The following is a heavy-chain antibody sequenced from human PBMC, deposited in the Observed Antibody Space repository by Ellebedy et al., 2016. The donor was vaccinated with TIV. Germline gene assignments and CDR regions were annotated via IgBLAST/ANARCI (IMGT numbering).Heavy chain of an antibody. V-gene: IGHV4-39*01. CDR1: GDSIGGRDYY. CDR3: ARTDPWQPIDD. CDR2: FYYSGSP. J-gene: IGHJ4*02. Sequence: MPSETLSLTCPVSGDSIGGRDYYWAWIRQPPGKALEWIGSFYYSGSPYYNPSFKSRVTLSADTSKNQFSLNLRTVTAADTAVYYCARTDPWQPIDDWGQGILVSVSS. D-gene: IGHD2-21*02.